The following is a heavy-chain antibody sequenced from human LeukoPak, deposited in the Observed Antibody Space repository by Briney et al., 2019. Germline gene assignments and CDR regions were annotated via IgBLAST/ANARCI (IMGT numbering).Heavy chain of an antibody. D-gene: IGHD6-13*01. CDR1: GYTFTSYA. Sequence: ASVKVSCKASGYTFTSYAMHWVRQAPGQRLEWMGWINAGNGNTKYSQKFQGRVTITRDTSAGTAYMELSSLRSEDTAVYYCAAGYGSSWYYFDYWGQGTLVTVSS. CDR3: AAGYGSSWYYFDY. CDR2: INAGNGNT. V-gene: IGHV1-3*01. J-gene: IGHJ4*02.